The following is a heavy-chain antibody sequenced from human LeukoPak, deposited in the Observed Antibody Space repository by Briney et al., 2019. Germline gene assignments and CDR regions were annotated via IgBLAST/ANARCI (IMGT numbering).Heavy chain of an antibody. V-gene: IGHV1-8*01. CDR3: ARGMASGSYSAAYYFDY. J-gene: IGHJ4*02. Sequence: GASVKVSCKASGYTFTSYDFNWVRQATGQGLEWMGWMNPNSGNTGYAQKFQGRVTMTRNTSISTAYMELSSLRSEDTAVYYCARGMASGSYSAAYYFDYWGQGTLVTVSS. CDR2: MNPNSGNT. D-gene: IGHD3-22*01. CDR1: GYTFTSYD.